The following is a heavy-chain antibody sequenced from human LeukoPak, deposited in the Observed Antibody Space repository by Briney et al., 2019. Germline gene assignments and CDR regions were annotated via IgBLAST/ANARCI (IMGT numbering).Heavy chain of an antibody. D-gene: IGHD6-19*01. V-gene: IGHV3-21*01. CDR3: ARVPRGQWLEA. CDR2: ISSSSSYI. J-gene: IGHJ4*02. Sequence: GGSLRLSCAASGFTFSSYSMNWVRQAPGKGLEWVSSISSSSSYIYYADSVKGRFTISRGNAKNSLYLQMNSLRAEDTAVYYCARVPRGQWLEAWGQGTLVTVSS. CDR1: GFTFSSYS.